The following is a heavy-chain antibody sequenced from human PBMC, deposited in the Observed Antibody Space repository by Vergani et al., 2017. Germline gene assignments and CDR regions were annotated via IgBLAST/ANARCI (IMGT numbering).Heavy chain of an antibody. CDR2: ISGNNDDV. J-gene: IGHJ4*02. Sequence: EVQMVESGGGLVKPGGSLRLSCVASGFTFSHYSMNWVRQAPGKGLEWVSSISGNNDDVYYADSVKGRFTISRDNAKNSLYLDMSSLRAEDTAVYYCATEYYDILTGYYTGFDYWGQGTLVTVSS. CDR1: GFTFSHYS. D-gene: IGHD3-9*01. V-gene: IGHV3-21*01. CDR3: ATEYYDILTGYYTGFDY.